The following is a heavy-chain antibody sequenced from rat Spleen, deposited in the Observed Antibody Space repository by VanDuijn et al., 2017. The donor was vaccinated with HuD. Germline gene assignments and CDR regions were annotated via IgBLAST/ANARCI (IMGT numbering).Heavy chain of an antibody. CDR3: TPYEGGSAY. Sequence: EVQLVESGGGLVQPGRSLKLSCAASGFTFSDYNMAWVRQAPKKGLEWVATITYDGSGTYYRDSVKGRFTISRDNAKSTLYLQMNSLRSEDTATYYCTPYEGGSAYWGQGTLVTVSS. D-gene: IGHD1-12*01. V-gene: IGHV5-7*01. J-gene: IGHJ3*01. CDR1: GFTFSDYN. CDR2: ITYDGSGT.